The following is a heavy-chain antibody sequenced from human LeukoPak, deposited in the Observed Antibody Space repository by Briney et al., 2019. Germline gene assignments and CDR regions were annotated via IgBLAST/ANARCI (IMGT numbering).Heavy chain of an antibody. V-gene: IGHV3-30*04. J-gene: IGHJ4*02. CDR2: ISYDGSNK. D-gene: IGHD3-22*01. CDR1: GFTFSSYA. CDR3: AREYYYDSSGYFDY. Sequence: GGSLRLSCAASGFTFSSYAMHWVRQAPGKGLEWVAVISYDGSNKYYADSVKGRFTISRDNSKNTLYLQMNSLRAEDTAVYYCAREYYYDSSGYFDYWGQGTLVTVSS.